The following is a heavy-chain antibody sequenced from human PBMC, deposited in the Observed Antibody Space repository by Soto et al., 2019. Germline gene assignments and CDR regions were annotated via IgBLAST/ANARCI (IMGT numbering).Heavy chain of an antibody. CDR2: ISPYNGNT. Sequence: QVQLVQSGAEVKKPGASVKVSCKASGYSFSTYGISWVRQARGQGLEWMGWISPYNGNTNYAQSRQGRLTVTTDTSTSTAYMEPTSLTSDDTALYDCARERYNSGWYDYWGQGTLVTVSS. V-gene: IGHV1-18*01. J-gene: IGHJ4*02. CDR1: GYSFSTYG. CDR3: ARERYNSGWYDY. D-gene: IGHD6-19*01.